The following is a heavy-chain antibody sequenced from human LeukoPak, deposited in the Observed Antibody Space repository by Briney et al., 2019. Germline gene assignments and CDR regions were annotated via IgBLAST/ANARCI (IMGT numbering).Heavy chain of an antibody. Sequence: GGSLRLSCAASGFPFSSYSMNWVRQAPGKGLEWASSISSSSSHIYYADSVKGRFTISRDNAKNSLYLQMNSLRAEDTAVYYCARALGVVVPAASYGMDVWGKGTTVTVSS. V-gene: IGHV3-21*01. CDR1: GFPFSSYS. CDR2: ISSSSSHI. CDR3: ARALGVVVPAASYGMDV. J-gene: IGHJ6*04. D-gene: IGHD2-2*01.